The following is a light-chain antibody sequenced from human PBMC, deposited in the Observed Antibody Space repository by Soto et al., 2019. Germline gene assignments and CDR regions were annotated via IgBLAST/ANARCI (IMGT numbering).Light chain of an antibody. Sequence: DIQMTQSPSSLSASVGDRVTITCRASQSIRSYLNWYQQKPGKAPKLLISRASSLHSGVPSRFSGSGSGTDFTLTISSLQPGDFAAYYCQHSYNAPWTFGQGTKVDIK. V-gene: IGKV1-39*01. CDR1: QSIRSY. J-gene: IGKJ1*01. CDR2: RAS. CDR3: QHSYNAPWT.